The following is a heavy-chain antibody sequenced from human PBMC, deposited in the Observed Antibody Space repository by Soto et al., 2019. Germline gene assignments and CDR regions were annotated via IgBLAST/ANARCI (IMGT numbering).Heavy chain of an antibody. V-gene: IGHV4-59*11. CDR3: ARVGSSGWSPDY. Sequence: PXETLSLTCTVSGCSISGHYWIWIRQPPGEGMEWIGYIFYSGSTTYNNNPSLKRRVSISADTSKNQFYLRLSSVTAADTAVYYCARVGSSGWSPDYWGQGTLVTVPQ. CDR1: GCSISGHY. J-gene: IGHJ4*02. D-gene: IGHD6-19*01. CDR2: IFYSGSTTY.